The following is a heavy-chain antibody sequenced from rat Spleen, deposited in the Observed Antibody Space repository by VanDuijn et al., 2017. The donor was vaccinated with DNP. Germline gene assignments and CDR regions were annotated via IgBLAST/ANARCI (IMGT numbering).Heavy chain of an antibody. CDR1: VSSITSNY. CDR3: TRGDILRSFDY. D-gene: IGHD1-6*01. J-gene: IGHJ2*01. V-gene: IGHV3-3*01. Sequence: EVQLQESGPGLVKPSQSLSLTCSVTVSSITSNYWGWIRKFPGHKLEWMGYINSAGSIEYNPSLKGRISITSDTSKNQFFLQVNSVTTDDTATYYCTRGDILRSFDYWGQGVMVTVSS. CDR2: INSAGSI.